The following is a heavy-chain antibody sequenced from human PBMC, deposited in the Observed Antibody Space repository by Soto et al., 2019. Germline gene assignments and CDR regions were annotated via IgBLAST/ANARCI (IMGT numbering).Heavy chain of an antibody. J-gene: IGHJ6*03. Sequence: QVQLVQSGAEVKKPGASVKVSCKASGYTFTSYGISWVRQAPGQGLEWMGWISAYNGNTNYAQKLQGRVTMTTDTSTSTAYMELRSLRSDDTAVYYGARQFHWNDLWGSDYYYCLAVWGKGTTVTVSS. CDR3: ARQFHWNDLWGSDYYYCLAV. CDR1: GYTFTSYG. V-gene: IGHV1-18*01. CDR2: ISAYNGNT. D-gene: IGHD1-1*01.